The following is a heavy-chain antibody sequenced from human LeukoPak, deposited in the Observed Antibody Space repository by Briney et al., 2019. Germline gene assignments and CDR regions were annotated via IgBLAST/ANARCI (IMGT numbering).Heavy chain of an antibody. CDR3: AKDRYDSSGPYYFDY. CDR2: ISGSGGST. CDR1: GFTFSSYA. J-gene: IGHJ4*02. D-gene: IGHD3-22*01. V-gene: IGHV3-23*01. Sequence: GGSLRLSCAACGFTFSSYAMSWVRQGPGKGLEWVSAISGSGGSTYYADSVKGRFTISRDNSKNTLYLQMNSLRAEDTAVYYCAKDRYDSSGPYYFDYWGQGTLVTVSS.